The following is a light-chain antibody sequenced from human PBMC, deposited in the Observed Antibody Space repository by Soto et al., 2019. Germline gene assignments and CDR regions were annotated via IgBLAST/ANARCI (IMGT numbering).Light chain of an antibody. CDR2: EVS. V-gene: IGLV2-8*01. J-gene: IGLJ2*01. CDR1: SSDVGGYNF. CDR3: SSYAGSNIVV. Sequence: QSVLTQPPSASGSPGQSVTISCTGTSSDVGGYNFVSWYQQHPGKAPKLMIYEVSERPSGVHDRFSGSKSDNTASLTVSGHKDEEEAYYYCSSYAGSNIVVFGGGTKLTVL.